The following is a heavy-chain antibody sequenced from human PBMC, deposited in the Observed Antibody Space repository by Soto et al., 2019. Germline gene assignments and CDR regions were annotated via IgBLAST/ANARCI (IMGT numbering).Heavy chain of an antibody. J-gene: IGHJ4*02. D-gene: IGHD3-10*01. V-gene: IGHV3-49*03. CDR1: GFTFGDYA. CDR3: NRGYGRYNEELGY. Sequence: GGSLRVSCTGSGFTFGDYAMSWIRQAPGKGLEWVGFIRRKFYGGTTEYAASVTGRFTISRDDSKAIAYLQMNSLRTEDTAVYYCNRGYGRYNEELGYWGQGTLVTVSS. CDR2: IRRKFYGGTT.